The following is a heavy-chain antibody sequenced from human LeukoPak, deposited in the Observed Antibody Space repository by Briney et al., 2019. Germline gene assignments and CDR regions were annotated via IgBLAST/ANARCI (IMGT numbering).Heavy chain of an antibody. D-gene: IGHD4-11*01. V-gene: IGHV3-7*01. CDR2: IRKDGSEK. CDR3: ARDLDYTRIDAYDL. Sequence: PGRSLRLSCVASGFNFGGYWMVWVRQAPGKGLEWVANIRKDGSEKFYVDSVKGRFTISRDNARNSLYLQMNSLRAEDTALYYCARDLDYTRIDAYDLWGQGTMVTVSS. CDR1: GFNFGGYW. J-gene: IGHJ3*01.